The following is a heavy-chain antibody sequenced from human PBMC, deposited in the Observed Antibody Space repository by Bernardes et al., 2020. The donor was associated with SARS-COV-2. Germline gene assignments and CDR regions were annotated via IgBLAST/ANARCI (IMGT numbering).Heavy chain of an antibody. CDR2: INSDGSNI. J-gene: IGHJ4*02. CDR1: GFTFSTYW. V-gene: IGHV3-74*01. Sequence: GGSLRLFCAASGFTFSTYWMHWVRQAPGKGLVWVSRINSDGSNINYADSVKGRFTISRDNAKNTLYLQMNSLRAEDTAVYYCARGSGNYWFDYWGQGTLVTVSS. CDR3: ARGSGNYWFDY. D-gene: IGHD1-26*01.